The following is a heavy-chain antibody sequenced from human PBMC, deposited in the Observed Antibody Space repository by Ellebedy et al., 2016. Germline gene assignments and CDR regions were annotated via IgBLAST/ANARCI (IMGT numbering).Heavy chain of an antibody. Sequence: GGSLRLXXAASGFTFSSHSMHWVRQAPGKGLVWVSRISTDGSSTNYADSVKGRFTISRDNAKNTLYLQMNSLRAEDTAVYYCARGSITVFGGVDVWGKGTTVTVSS. CDR1: GFTFSSHS. D-gene: IGHD3-3*01. CDR2: ISTDGSST. V-gene: IGHV3-74*01. CDR3: ARGSITVFGGVDV. J-gene: IGHJ6*04.